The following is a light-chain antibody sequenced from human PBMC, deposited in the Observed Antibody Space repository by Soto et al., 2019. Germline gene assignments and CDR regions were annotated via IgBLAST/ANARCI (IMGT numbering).Light chain of an antibody. CDR2: AAY. CDR1: QDISTY. J-gene: IGKJ4*01. V-gene: IGKV1-27*01. CDR3: QNYDNAPLT. Sequence: DIQMTQAPSSLSASVGDRVTITCRARQDISTYLAWYQQKPGKVPKLLISAAYTLQSGVPPRFSGSGSGTDFTLTISSLQPEDVATNYCQNYDNAPLTFGGGTKVEIK.